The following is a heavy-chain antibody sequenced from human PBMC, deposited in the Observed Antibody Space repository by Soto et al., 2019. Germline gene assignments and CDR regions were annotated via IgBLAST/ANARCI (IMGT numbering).Heavy chain of an antibody. CDR1: GFTFSSYA. D-gene: IGHD1-26*01. CDR2: ISSNGGST. V-gene: IGHV3-64D*06. Sequence: GSLRLSCSASGFTFSSYAMHWVRQAPGKGLEYVSAISSNGGSTYYADSVKGRFTISRDNSKNTLYLQMSSLRAEDTAVYYCVKDRNSGSYPNHDAFDIWGQGTMVTVSS. J-gene: IGHJ3*02. CDR3: VKDRNSGSYPNHDAFDI.